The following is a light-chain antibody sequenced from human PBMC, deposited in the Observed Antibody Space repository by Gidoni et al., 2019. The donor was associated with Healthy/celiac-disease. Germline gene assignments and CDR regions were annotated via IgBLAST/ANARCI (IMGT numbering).Light chain of an antibody. CDR2: DAS. Sequence: DIQMTQSTSSLSASVGDRVTITCQASQDISNYLNWYQQKPGKAPKLLIYDASNLETGVPSRFSGSGSGTDFTFTISSLQPEDIATYYCQQYDNLLFTFXPXTKVDIK. CDR3: QQYDNLLFT. CDR1: QDISNY. V-gene: IGKV1-33*01. J-gene: IGKJ3*01.